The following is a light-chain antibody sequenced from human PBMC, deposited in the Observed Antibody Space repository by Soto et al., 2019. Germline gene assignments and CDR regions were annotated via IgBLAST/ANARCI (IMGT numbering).Light chain of an antibody. CDR3: QQRSVWPPLT. CDR2: DAS. CDR1: QSISTY. V-gene: IGKV3-11*01. J-gene: IGKJ4*01. Sequence: EIVLTQSPATLSLSPGERATLSCRASQSISTYLAWYQQKPGQAPRLLIYDASSRATGIPARFSGSGSGTDFTLTISSLEPEDFAVYYCQQRSVWPPLTFGGGNKVEIK.